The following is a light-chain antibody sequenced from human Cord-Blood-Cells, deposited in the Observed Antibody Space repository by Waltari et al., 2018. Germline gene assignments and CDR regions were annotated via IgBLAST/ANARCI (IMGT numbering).Light chain of an antibody. J-gene: IGLJ2*01. CDR3: QVWDSKSDHVI. CDR2: QDS. CDR1: NIETKR. Sequence: SYVLAQPPSVSGAPGKTARITCAGKNIETKRVHWYQQRPGPAPVLVIYQDSYRPSGIPERFSCSTSGSTATLTISRVEAGDEADYYCQVWDSKSDHVIFGGGTKLTVL. V-gene: IGLV3-21*04.